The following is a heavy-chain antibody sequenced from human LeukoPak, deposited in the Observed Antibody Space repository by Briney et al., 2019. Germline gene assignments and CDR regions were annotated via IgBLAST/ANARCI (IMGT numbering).Heavy chain of an antibody. CDR3: ARDYSGEWEQLTGWWFDP. V-gene: IGHV1-46*01. CDR1: GYTLTELS. J-gene: IGHJ5*02. CDR2: INPSGDVR. Sequence: ASVKVSCKVSGYTLTELSMHWVRQAPGQGLEWMGIINPSGDVRSYAQKFKGRVTVTRDMSTRTVYMELSDLRPEDTAVYYCARDYSGEWEQLTGWWFDPWGQGTLVIVSS. D-gene: IGHD1-26*01.